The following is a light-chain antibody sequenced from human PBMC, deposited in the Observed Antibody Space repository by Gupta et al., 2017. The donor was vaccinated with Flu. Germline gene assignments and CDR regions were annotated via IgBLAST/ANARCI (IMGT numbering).Light chain of an antibody. V-gene: IGLV6-57*03. CDR3: QSYDNSPWV. CDR2: EDN. CDR1: RGSIASNF. J-gene: IGLJ3*02. Sequence: NFMLTQPHSVSESPGKTVSISCTRSRGSIASNFVQWYQQRPGSAPTPLIYEDNQRPSGVPDRFSGSIDKSSNSASLTISGLKTEDEADYYCQSYDNSPWVFGGGTRLTVL.